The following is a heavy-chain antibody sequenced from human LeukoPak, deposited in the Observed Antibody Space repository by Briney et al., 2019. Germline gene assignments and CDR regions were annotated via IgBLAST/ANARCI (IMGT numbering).Heavy chain of an antibody. CDR2: INPSGGST. CDR1: GYTFTIYY. Sequence: ASVKVSCKAFGYTFTIYYIHWVRQAPGQGLEWMGIINPSGGSTHYAQKFQGRVTMTRDTSTSTAYMGLSSLRSEDMAVYYCARSRYETRIWPKSRYDYYHYMDVWGKGTTVTVSS. V-gene: IGHV1-46*01. J-gene: IGHJ6*03. CDR3: ARSRYETRIWPKSRYDYYHYMDV. D-gene: IGHD3-3*01.